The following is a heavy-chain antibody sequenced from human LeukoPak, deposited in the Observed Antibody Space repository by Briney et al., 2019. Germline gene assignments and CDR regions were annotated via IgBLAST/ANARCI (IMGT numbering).Heavy chain of an antibody. V-gene: IGHV1-46*01. CDR2: INPSGGST. D-gene: IGHD2-2*01. CDR3: ARDGPTAAPFDY. J-gene: IGHJ4*02. CDR1: GYRFTSYD. Sequence: ASVKVSCKASGYRFTSYDMHWVRQAPGQGFEWMGIINPSGGSTSYAQRFQGRVAMTRDTSTTTVYMEVNSLTSEDTAVYFCARDGPTAAPFDYWGQGTLVTVSS.